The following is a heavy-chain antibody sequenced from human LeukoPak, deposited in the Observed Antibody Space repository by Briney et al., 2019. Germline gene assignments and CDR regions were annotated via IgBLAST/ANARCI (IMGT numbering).Heavy chain of an antibody. V-gene: IGHV1-3*01. CDR2: INAGNGNT. J-gene: IGHJ4*02. CDR1: GYNFTSYA. D-gene: IGHD6-13*01. CDR3: ARVSSSWYFPFDY. Sequence: ASVKVSCKASGYNFTSYAMHWVRQAPGQRLEWMGWINAGNGNTKYSQKFQGRVTITRDTSASTAYMELSSLRSEDTAVYYCARVSSSWYFPFDYWGQGTLVTVSS.